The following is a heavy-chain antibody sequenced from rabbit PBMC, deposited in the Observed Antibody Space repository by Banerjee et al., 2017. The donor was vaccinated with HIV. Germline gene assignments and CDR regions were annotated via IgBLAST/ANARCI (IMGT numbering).Heavy chain of an antibody. CDR1: GFSFSSGYD. V-gene: IGHV1S40*01. Sequence: QSLEESGGGLVQPGGSLTLTCTASGFSFSSGYDMCWVRQAPGKGLEWIGCIYNGDGKTYYASWAKGRFTISKASSTTVTLQMPSLTAADTATYSCARDGAAGDGHAYDLWGPGTLVTVS. D-gene: IGHD6-1*01. CDR2: IYNGDGKT. CDR3: ARDGAAGDGHAYDL. J-gene: IGHJ4*01.